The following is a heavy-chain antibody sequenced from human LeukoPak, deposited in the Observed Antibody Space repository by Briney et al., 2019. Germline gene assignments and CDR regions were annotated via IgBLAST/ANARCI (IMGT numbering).Heavy chain of an antibody. J-gene: IGHJ5*02. V-gene: IGHV1-3*01. CDR2: INAGNGNT. CDR1: GYTFTSYA. Sequence: ASVKVSCKASGYTFTSYAMHWVRQAPGQRLEWMGWINAGNGNTKYSQKFQGRVTITRDTSASTAYMELSSLRSEDTAVYYCASQDPRRRTFDPWGQGTLVTVSS. CDR3: ASQDPRRRTFDP.